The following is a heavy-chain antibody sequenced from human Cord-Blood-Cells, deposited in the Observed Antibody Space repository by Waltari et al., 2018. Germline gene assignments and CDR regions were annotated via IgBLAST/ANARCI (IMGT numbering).Heavy chain of an antibody. V-gene: IGHV1-69*09. D-gene: IGHD1-26*01. CDR1: GGTFSSYA. CDR3: AKDSGSYYFDY. J-gene: IGHJ4*02. CDR2: IIPILGIA. Sequence: QVQLVQSGAEVEKPGSSVKVSCKASGGTFSSYAISWVRQAPGQGLEWMGRIIPILGIANYAQKCQGRVTITADKSTSTAYMELSSLRSEDTAVYYCAKDSGSYYFDYWGQGTLVTVSS.